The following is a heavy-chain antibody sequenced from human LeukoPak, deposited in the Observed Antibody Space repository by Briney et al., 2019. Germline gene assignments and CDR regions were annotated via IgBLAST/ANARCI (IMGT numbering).Heavy chain of an antibody. Sequence: PGGSLRLSCAASGFTFSSYAMSWVRQAPGKGLEWVSAISGSGGSTYYADSVKGRFTISRDNSKNTLYLQMNSLRAEDTAVYYCAKERDYYDSSGYYNGGFDPWGQGTLATVSS. D-gene: IGHD3-22*01. V-gene: IGHV3-23*01. J-gene: IGHJ5*02. CDR3: AKERDYYDSSGYYNGGFDP. CDR2: ISGSGGST. CDR1: GFTFSSYA.